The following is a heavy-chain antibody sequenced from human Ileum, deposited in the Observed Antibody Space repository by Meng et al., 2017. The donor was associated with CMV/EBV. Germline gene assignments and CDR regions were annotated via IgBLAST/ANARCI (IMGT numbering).Heavy chain of an antibody. CDR2: IYSGGSTT. CDR1: GFTFSSYA. Sequence: ASGFTFSSYAMSWVRQGLGKGLEWVSVIYSGGSTTYYADSVKGRFTISRDNSKNTLYLQMNSLRAEDTAVYYCAKSGGSGSYRPMGYWGLGTLVTVSS. V-gene: IGHV3-23*03. CDR3: AKSGGSGSYRPMGY. J-gene: IGHJ4*02. D-gene: IGHD3-10*01.